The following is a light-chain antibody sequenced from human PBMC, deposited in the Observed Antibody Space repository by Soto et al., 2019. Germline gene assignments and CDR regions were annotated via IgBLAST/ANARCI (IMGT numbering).Light chain of an antibody. V-gene: IGKV1-5*01. CDR2: DAS. CDR1: QTISSW. CDR3: QQYNSHSTIT. Sequence: DIQMTQSASTLSASVGDRVTITCRASQTISSWLAWYQQKPGKAPKLLIYDASSLESGVPSRFSGSGSGTEYSLSNSILQPDDFATYYCQQYNSHSTITFGQGTRLEIK. J-gene: IGKJ5*01.